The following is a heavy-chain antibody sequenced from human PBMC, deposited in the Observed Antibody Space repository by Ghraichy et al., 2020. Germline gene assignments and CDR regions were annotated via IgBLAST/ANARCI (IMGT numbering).Heavy chain of an antibody. D-gene: IGHD6-19*01. CDR3: AREGEGYSSGWYEDY. J-gene: IGHJ4*02. CDR1: GYTFTSYG. CDR2: ISAYNGNT. Sequence: ASVKVSCKASGYTFTSYGISWVRQAPGQGLEWMGWISAYNGNTNYAQKLQGRVTMTTDTSTSTAYMELRSLRSDDTAVYYCAREGEGYSSGWYEDYWGQGTLVTVSS. V-gene: IGHV1-18*04.